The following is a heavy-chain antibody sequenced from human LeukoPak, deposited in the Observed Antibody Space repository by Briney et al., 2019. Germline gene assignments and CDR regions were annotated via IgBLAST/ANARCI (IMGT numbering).Heavy chain of an antibody. CDR2: ISTSSSYI. J-gene: IGHJ4*02. CDR1: GFTFSSYN. D-gene: IGHD2-15*01. Sequence: GGSLRLSCAASGFTFSSYNMNWVRQAPGKGLEWVSSISTSSSYIYYADSVKGRFTISRDNAKNSLSLQINSLRAEDTAVYYCARGVDCSGGSCYSNYWGQGTLVTVSS. V-gene: IGHV3-21*01. CDR3: ARGVDCSGGSCYSNY.